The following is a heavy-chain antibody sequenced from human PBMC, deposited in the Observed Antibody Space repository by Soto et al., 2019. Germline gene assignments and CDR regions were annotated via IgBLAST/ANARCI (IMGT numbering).Heavy chain of an antibody. CDR3: AREGYSGYD. J-gene: IGHJ4*02. CDR1: GGSFSGYY. Sequence: SETLCLTCAVYGGSFSGYYWSWIRQPPGKGLEWIGEINHSGSTNYNPSLKSRVTISVDTSKNQFSLKLSSVTAADTAVYYCAREGYSGYDWGQGTLVTVSS. D-gene: IGHD5-12*01. V-gene: IGHV4-34*01. CDR2: INHSGST.